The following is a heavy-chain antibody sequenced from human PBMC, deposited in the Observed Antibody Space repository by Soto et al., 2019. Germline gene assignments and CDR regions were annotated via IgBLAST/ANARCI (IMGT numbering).Heavy chain of an antibody. CDR2: IVPIFGA. Sequence: QVQLVQSGAEVKKPGSSVKVSCKSSGGTFSNYGFSWVRQAPGQGLECMGVIVPIFGAVHPQKFQGRVTITADESTNTVFMELRDLRSEDTAVYYCARGGSDYEGSGYYQGHVWGQGTTVTVSS. V-gene: IGHV1-69*12. CDR3: ARGGSDYEGSGYYQGHV. J-gene: IGHJ6*02. D-gene: IGHD3-22*01. CDR1: GGTFSNYG.